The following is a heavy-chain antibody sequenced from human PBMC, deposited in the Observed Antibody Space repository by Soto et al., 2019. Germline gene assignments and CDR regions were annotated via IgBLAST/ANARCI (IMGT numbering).Heavy chain of an antibody. CDR3: ARRQCSSASCYQSNWFVP. D-gene: IGHD2-2*01. Sequence: QVQLQESGPGLVKPSETLSLTCTVSGDSITSYYWTWIRQPPGKGLEWIAYIYYSGSTYYTPSLKSRVTISIDTSKNQLSLRLTSVDAADTAVYYCARRQCSSASCYQSNWFVPWGQGTMVTVSS. CDR2: IYYSGST. CDR1: GDSITSYY. V-gene: IGHV4-59*12. J-gene: IGHJ5*02.